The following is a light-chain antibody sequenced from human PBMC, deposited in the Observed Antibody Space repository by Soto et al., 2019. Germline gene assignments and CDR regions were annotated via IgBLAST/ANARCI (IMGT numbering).Light chain of an antibody. CDR3: QQYGSSGFT. CDR1: QSVSGSS. V-gene: IGKV3-20*01. CDR2: AVS. J-gene: IGKJ3*01. Sequence: EIVLTQSPGTLSLSPGERATLSCRASQSVSGSSLAWYQQRPGQAPRLLIYAVSNRATGVPDRFSGSGSGTDFTLTIRRLEPEDFAVYFCQQYGSSGFTFGPGTKVDIK.